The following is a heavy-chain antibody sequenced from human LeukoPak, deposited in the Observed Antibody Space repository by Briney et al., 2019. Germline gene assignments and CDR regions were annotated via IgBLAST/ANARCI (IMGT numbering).Heavy chain of an antibody. CDR2: IKQDGSGK. CDR3: ANLMVPSDY. CDR1: GFTFSSYW. V-gene: IGHV3-7*01. J-gene: IGHJ4*02. D-gene: IGHD2-8*01. Sequence: GGPLRLSCAASGFTFSSYWMSWVRQAPGKGLEWVANIKQDGSGKYYVDSVKGRFTIPRDNAKNSLYLQMNSLRAEDTAVYYCANLMVPSDYWGQGTLVTVSS.